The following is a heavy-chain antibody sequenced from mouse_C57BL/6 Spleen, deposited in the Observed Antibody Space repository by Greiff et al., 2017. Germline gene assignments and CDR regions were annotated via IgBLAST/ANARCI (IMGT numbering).Heavy chain of an antibody. Sequence: QVQLQQSGPGLVQPSQSLSITCTVSGFSLTSYGVHWVRQSPGKGLEWLGVIWSGGSTDYNAAFISRLSISKDNSKSQVFFKMNSLQADDTAIYYCARGDEYDCFAYWGQGTLVTVSA. V-gene: IGHV2-2*01. J-gene: IGHJ3*01. CDR3: ARGDEYDCFAY. CDR2: IWSGGST. CDR1: GFSLTSYG. D-gene: IGHD2-4*01.